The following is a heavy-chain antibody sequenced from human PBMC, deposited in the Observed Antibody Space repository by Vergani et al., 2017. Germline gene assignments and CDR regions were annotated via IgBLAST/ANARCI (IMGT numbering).Heavy chain of an antibody. V-gene: IGHV3-48*03. CDR3: AKDLGTTGTTGWFDP. CDR1: GFTFSSYE. D-gene: IGHD1-1*01. Sequence: EVQLLESGGGLVQPGGSLRLSCAASGFTFSSYEMNWVRQAPGKGLEWGSYISSSGSTIYYADSVKGRFTISRDNAKNSLYLQMYSLRADDTAVYYCAKDLGTTGTTGWFDPWGQGTLVTV. J-gene: IGHJ5*02. CDR2: ISSSGSTI.